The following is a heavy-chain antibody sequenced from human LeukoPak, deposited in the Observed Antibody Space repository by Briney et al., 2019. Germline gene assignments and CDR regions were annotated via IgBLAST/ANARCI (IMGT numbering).Heavy chain of an antibody. CDR2: IYTSGST. Sequence: SQTLSLTCTVSGGSISIGSYYWSWIRQPAGKGLEWIGRIYTSGSTNYSPSLKSRVTISVDTSKNQFSLKLSSVTAADTAVYYCASHTAMANFDYWGQGTLVTVSS. CDR1: GGSISIGSYY. J-gene: IGHJ4*02. V-gene: IGHV4-61*02. D-gene: IGHD5-18*01. CDR3: ASHTAMANFDY.